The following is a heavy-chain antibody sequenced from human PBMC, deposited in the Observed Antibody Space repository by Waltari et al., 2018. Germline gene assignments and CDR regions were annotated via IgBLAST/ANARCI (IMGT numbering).Heavy chain of an antibody. CDR2: IKDSGST. CDR3: ARHGRIRAVALIDY. D-gene: IGHD2-15*01. V-gene: IGHV4-34*01. J-gene: IGHJ4*02. Sequence: QVQLQQWGAGLMKPSETLSLTCAVDGGSFSGYYWTWIRQPPAKGLEWIGEIKDSGSTNDNPSLKTRVRISRDTSKNQFSLKLTSVTAADTALYYCARHGRIRAVALIDYWGQGTLVTVSS. CDR1: GGSFSGYY.